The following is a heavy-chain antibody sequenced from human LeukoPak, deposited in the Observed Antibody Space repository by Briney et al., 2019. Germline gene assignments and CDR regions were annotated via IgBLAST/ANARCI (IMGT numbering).Heavy chain of an antibody. CDR2: ISYDGSNK. CDR1: GFTFSSYG. J-gene: IGHJ4*02. Sequence: GRSLRLSCAASGFTFSSYGMHWVRQAPGKGLEWVAVISYDGSNKYYADSVKGRFTISRDNSKNTLYMQMNSLRAEDTAVYYCARGPITMVRGVYFDYWGQGTLVTVSS. CDR3: ARGPITMVRGVYFDY. V-gene: IGHV3-30*03. D-gene: IGHD3-10*01.